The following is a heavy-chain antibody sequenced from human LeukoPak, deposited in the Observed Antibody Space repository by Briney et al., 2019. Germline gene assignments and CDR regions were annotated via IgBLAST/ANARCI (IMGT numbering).Heavy chain of an antibody. CDR3: ARDGGSLGFGTREGAFDI. D-gene: IGHD3-10*01. Sequence: GGSLRLSCAASGFTFSSYGMHWVRQAPGKGLEWVAVIWYDGSNKYYADSVKGRFTISRDNSKNTLYLQMNSLRAEDTAVYYCARDGGSLGFGTREGAFDIWGQGTTVTVSS. CDR2: IWYDGSNK. V-gene: IGHV3-33*01. CDR1: GFTFSSYG. J-gene: IGHJ3*02.